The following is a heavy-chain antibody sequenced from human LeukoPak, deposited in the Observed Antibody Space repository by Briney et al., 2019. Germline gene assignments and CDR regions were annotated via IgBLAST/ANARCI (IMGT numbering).Heavy chain of an antibody. D-gene: IGHD2-15*01. CDR2: ISSSGSTI. J-gene: IGHJ5*02. CDR1: GFTFSSYE. V-gene: IGHV3-48*03. CDR3: ARDLGYCSGGVCYPAWFDP. Sequence: GGSLRLSRAASGFTFSSYEMNWVRQAPGKGLEWVSYISSSGSTIYYADSVKGRFTISRDNAKNSLYLQMNILRAEDTAVYYCARDLGYCSGGVCYPAWFDPWGQGTLVTVSS.